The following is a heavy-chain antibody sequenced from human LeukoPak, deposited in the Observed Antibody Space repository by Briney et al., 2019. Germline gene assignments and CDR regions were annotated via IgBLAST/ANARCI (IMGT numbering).Heavy chain of an antibody. CDR2: IYYSGSI. CDR1: GGSISSSSYY. Sequence: SETLSLTCTVSGGSISSSSYYWGWIRQPPGKGLEWIGSIYYSGSIYYNPSLKSRVTISVDTSKNQFSLKLSSVTAADTAVYYCAREIAVAAYSTFQHWGQGTLVTVSS. V-gene: IGHV4-39*02. D-gene: IGHD6-19*01. CDR3: AREIAVAAYSTFQH. J-gene: IGHJ1*01.